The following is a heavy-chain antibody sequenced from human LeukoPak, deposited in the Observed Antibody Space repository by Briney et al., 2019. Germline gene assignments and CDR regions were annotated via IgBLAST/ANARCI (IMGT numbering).Heavy chain of an antibody. CDR3: ARDGAAAGTIDY. V-gene: IGHV4-61*01. CDR1: GGSVSSDSYY. J-gene: IGHJ4*02. CDR2: IYYSGST. D-gene: IGHD6-13*01. Sequence: KSSETLSLTCTVSGGSVSSDSYYWSWIRQPPGKGLEWIGYIYYSGSTNYNPSLKSRVTISVDTSKNQFSLKLSSVTAADTAVYYCARDGAAAGTIDYWGQGTLVTVSS.